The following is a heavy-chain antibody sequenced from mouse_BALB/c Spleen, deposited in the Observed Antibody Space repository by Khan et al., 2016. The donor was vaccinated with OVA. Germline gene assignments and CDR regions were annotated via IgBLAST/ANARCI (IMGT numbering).Heavy chain of an antibody. V-gene: IGHV9-3-1*01. CDR1: GYTFTNDG. Sequence: QIQLVQSGPELKKPGETVKISCKASGYTFTNDGMNWVKQAPGKGLKWMGWINTYTGEPTYADDFKGRFAFSLETSASTYYLQINNLKNEDTATYFCARPPYFSYVLVYWGQGTSVTVSS. CDR2: INTYTGEP. J-gene: IGHJ4*01. CDR3: ARPPYFSYVLVY. D-gene: IGHD2-10*01.